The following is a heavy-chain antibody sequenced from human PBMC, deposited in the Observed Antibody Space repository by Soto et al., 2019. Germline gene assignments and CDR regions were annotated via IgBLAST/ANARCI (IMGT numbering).Heavy chain of an antibody. CDR1: GGAFSGYY. CDR3: ARDESGIDY. J-gene: IGHJ4*02. CDR2: INHSGSN. Sequence: SETLSLTCAVYGGAFSGYYWSWIRQPPGKGLEWIGEINHSGSNNYNPSLKSRVKISVDTSKNQFSLKLSSVTAADTAVYYCARDESGIDYWGQGNLFTVS. V-gene: IGHV4-34*01.